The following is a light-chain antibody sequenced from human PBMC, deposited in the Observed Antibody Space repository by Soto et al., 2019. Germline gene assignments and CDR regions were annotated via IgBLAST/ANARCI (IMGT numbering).Light chain of an antibody. V-gene: IGKV3-15*01. CDR2: GAS. CDR1: QSVSSN. J-gene: IGKJ3*01. CDR3: QQYNNWPRS. Sequence: EIVMTQSPATLSVSPGERATLSCRASQSVSSNLAWYQQKPGQAPRLLIYGASTRATGIPASFSGSGSGTEFTLTISTLQSEDFAVYYCQQYNNWPRSFGPGTKVEVK.